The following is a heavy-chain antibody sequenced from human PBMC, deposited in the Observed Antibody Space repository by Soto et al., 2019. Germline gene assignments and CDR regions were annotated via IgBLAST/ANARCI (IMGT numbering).Heavy chain of an antibody. CDR2: ISGSVGST. V-gene: IGHV3-23*01. CDR3: AKVRTIAARNYDE. D-gene: IGHD6-6*01. J-gene: IGHJ4*02. CDR1: GFTFSDHG. Sequence: EVQLLESGGGLVQPGGSLRLSCVGSGFTFSDHGMSWGRQAPGKGLEWVSAISGSVGSTFYADSVKGRFTISRDNSKNTLYLQMNSLRDEDTAVYYCAKVRTIAARNYDEWGQGVLVTVSS.